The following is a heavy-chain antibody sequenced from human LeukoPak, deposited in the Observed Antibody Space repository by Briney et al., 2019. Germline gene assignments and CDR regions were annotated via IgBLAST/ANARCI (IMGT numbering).Heavy chain of an antibody. CDR2: IYYTGTT. CDR1: GASISSYY. J-gene: IGHJ4*02. D-gene: IGHD3-10*01. Sequence: SETLSLTCTVSGASISSYYWSWIRQPPGKGLEWIGYIYYTGTTHHNPSLKSRLSMSMDTSKSQFSLKLSSVTAADTAMYYCARGSIVGGSGSKYNFDYWGQGILVTVSS. CDR3: ARGSIVGGSGSKYNFDY. V-gene: IGHV4-59*01.